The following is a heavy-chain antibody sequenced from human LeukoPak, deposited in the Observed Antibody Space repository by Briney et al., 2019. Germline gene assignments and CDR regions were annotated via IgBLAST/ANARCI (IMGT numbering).Heavy chain of an antibody. CDR1: GGSISSGGYY. Sequence: SQTLSLTCTVSGGSISSGGYYWSWIRQHPGKGLEWIGHIYYSGSTYYNASLKSRVTLSVDTSKNQCALKLSSVTAEDTAVYYCARGGAYCGGDCYSGIDYWGQGTLVTVSS. D-gene: IGHD2-21*02. CDR2: IYYSGST. CDR3: ARGGAYCGGDCYSGIDY. J-gene: IGHJ4*02. V-gene: IGHV4-31*03.